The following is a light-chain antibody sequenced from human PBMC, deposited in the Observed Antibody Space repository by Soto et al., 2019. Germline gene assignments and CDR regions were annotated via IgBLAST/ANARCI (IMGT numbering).Light chain of an antibody. CDR3: QSYDNSLNTIL. CDR1: SSNIGAGFD. CDR2: GNT. V-gene: IGLV1-40*01. J-gene: IGLJ2*01. Sequence: QSALTQPPSVSGAPGQRVTISCIGTSSNIGAGFDVHWYQQIPGTAPKLLIFGNTNRPSGVPERFSGARSGASASLAISEPQPDDEAIYYCQSYDNSLNTILFGGGTKLTVL.